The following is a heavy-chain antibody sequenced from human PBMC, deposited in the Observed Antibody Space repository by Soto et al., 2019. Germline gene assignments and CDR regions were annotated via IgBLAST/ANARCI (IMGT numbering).Heavy chain of an antibody. D-gene: IGHD6-13*01. V-gene: IGHV4-4*02. CDR1: GGSISSTNW. Sequence: QVQLQESGPGLVKPSGTLSLTCAVSGGSISSTNWWSWVRQPPGKGLEWIGEIYHSGSTNYNPSFKSRVTRSVDKSKNHFSLKLTSVTAADTAVYYCARDRGIAAAGVWGQGTLVTVSS. J-gene: IGHJ4*02. CDR2: IYHSGST. CDR3: ARDRGIAAAGV.